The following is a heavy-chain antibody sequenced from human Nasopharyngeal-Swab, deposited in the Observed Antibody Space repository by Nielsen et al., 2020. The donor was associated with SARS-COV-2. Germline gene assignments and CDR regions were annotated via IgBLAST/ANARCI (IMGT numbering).Heavy chain of an antibody. Sequence: GGSLRLSCAGSGFTFSDYWMSWVRQSPEKGLEWVANIKQDGTLKSYVDSVKGRFIISRDNAKNSLDLQMNSLRVEDTAVYYCVRNESWGQGALVTV. CDR1: GFTFSDYW. V-gene: IGHV3-7*03. CDR3: VRNES. J-gene: IGHJ4*02. CDR2: IKQDGTLK.